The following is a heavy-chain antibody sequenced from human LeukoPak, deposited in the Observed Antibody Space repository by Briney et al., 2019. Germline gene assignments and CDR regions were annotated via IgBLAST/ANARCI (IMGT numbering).Heavy chain of an antibody. CDR2: ISGSGGST. V-gene: IGHV3-23*01. J-gene: IGHJ3*02. Sequence: GGSLRLSCAASGFTFSSYAMSWVRQAPGKGLEWVSAISGSGGSTYYADSVKGRFTISRDNSKNTLYLQMNSLRAEDTAMYYCAKDHFARNGLCDAFDIWGQGTMVTVSS. CDR1: GFTFSSYA. D-gene: IGHD2-2*01. CDR3: AKDHFARNGLCDAFDI.